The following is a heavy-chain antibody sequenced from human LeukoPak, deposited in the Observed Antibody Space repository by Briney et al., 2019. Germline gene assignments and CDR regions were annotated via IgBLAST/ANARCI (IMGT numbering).Heavy chain of an antibody. V-gene: IGHV1-69*13. CDR2: IIPIFGTA. Sequence: ASVKVSCKASRGTFSSYAISWVRQAPGQGLEWMGGIIPIFGTANYAQKFQGRVTITADESTSTAYMELSSLRSEDTAVYYCARDHVAAWVSDYWGQGTLVTVSS. CDR1: RGTFSSYA. D-gene: IGHD6-6*01. J-gene: IGHJ4*02. CDR3: ARDHVAAWVSDY.